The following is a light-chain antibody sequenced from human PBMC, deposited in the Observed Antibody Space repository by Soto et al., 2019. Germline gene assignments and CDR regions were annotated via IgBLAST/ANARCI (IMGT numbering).Light chain of an antibody. V-gene: IGKV1-5*03. CDR3: QQYYSYSPLT. Sequence: DIQMTQSPSTPSASAGYRVTVTCRPSQSVRDWVAWYQQQAGRAPRLLIYKASSLQSGVPSRFSGSGFGKEFTLTISSLQPDDFASYYCQQYYSYSPLTFGGGTKVDIK. CDR2: KAS. CDR1: QSVRDW. J-gene: IGKJ4*01.